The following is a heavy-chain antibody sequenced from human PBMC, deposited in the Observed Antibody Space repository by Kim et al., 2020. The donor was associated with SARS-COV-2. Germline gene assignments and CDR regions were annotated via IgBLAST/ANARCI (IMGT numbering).Heavy chain of an antibody. CDR3: AVSHKIFG. J-gene: IGHJ4*02. CDR1: GFTFSANA. CDR2: ISDYGDNS. Sequence: GGSLRLSCAASGFTFSANAMTWVRQAPGRGLEWVSTISDYGDNSDYADSVMGRFTISRDNSKSTLYLQMNSLRAADTAVYYCAVSHKIFGWGQGTLVTVSS. V-gene: IGHV3-23*01. D-gene: IGHD3-3*01.